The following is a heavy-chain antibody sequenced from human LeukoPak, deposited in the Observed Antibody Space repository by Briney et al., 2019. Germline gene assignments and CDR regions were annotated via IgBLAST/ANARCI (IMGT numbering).Heavy chain of an antibody. CDR1: GYTFTSYY. J-gene: IGHJ5*02. CDR3: ARDAEDSSSWEGPQMWWFDP. Sequence: GASVKVSCKASGYTFTSYYMHWVRQAPGQGLEWMGIINPSGGSTSYAQKFQGRVTMTRDTSTSTVYMELSSLRSEDTAVYYCARDAEDSSSWEGPQMWWFDPWGQGTLVTVSS. V-gene: IGHV1-46*01. D-gene: IGHD6-13*01. CDR2: INPSGGST.